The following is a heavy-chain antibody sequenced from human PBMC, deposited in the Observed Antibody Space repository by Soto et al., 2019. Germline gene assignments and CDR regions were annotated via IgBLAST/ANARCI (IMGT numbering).Heavy chain of an antibody. Sequence: ASVKVSCKASGYTFTSYDINWVRQATGQGLEWMGWMNANSGNTNYAQKLQGRVTMTTDTSTSTAYMELRSLRSDDTAVYYCARTMVTSYGDAFDIWGQGTMVTVSS. J-gene: IGHJ3*02. CDR3: ARTMVTSYGDAFDI. D-gene: IGHD3-10*01. CDR2: MNANSGNT. CDR1: GYTFTSYD. V-gene: IGHV1-18*01.